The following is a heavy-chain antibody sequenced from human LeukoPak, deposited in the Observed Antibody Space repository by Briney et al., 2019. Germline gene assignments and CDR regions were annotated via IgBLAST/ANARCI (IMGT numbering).Heavy chain of an antibody. V-gene: IGHV3-23*01. D-gene: IGHD2-2*01. CDR3: ARLPTAINGYFDP. Sequence: GSLRLSCAASGFTFSSYAMSWVRQAPGKGLEWVSSISGGGGSTYYADSVKGRFTISRDNSKSTLYLPMNSLRAEDTAVYYCARLPTAINGYFDPWGQGTLVTVSS. J-gene: IGHJ5*02. CDR2: ISGGGGST. CDR1: GFTFSSYA.